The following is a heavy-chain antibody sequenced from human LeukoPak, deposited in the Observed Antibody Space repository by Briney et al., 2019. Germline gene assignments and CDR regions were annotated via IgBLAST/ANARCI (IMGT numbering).Heavy chain of an antibody. CDR2: ILPMSGIP. CDR3: ASGVTVAGTIY. D-gene: IGHD6-19*01. CDR1: GGTFSNDA. V-gene: IGHV1-69*04. J-gene: IGHJ4*02. Sequence: ASVKVSCKASGGTFSNDAISWVRQAPGQGLEWMGRILPMSGIPNYAQKFQGRVTIAADKSTSTAYMELSSLRSEDTAVYYCASGVTVAGTIYWGQGTLVTVSS.